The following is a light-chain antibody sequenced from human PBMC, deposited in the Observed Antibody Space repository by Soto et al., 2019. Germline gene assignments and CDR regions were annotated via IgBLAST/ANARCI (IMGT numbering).Light chain of an antibody. J-gene: IGKJ5*01. Sequence: DIQMTQSPSSLSASVGDRVIITCRASQSISDYLNWYQQKPGKAPKLLIYSASSLQSGVPPRFSGSGSGTDFTLTISSLQPEDFATYYCQQSYSTPSITFGQGTRLAMK. CDR3: QQSYSTPSIT. V-gene: IGKV1-39*01. CDR1: QSISDY. CDR2: SAS.